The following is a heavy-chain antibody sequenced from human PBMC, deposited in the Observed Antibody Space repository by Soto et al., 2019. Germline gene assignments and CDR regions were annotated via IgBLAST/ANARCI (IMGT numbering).Heavy chain of an antibody. D-gene: IGHD3-10*01. CDR3: ARHPSVGWFDP. CDR2: IYHSGST. V-gene: IGHV4-30-2*01. J-gene: IGHJ5*02. CDR1: GGSISSGGYS. Sequence: SETLSLTCAVSGGSISSGGYSWSWIRQPPGKGLEWIGYIYHSGSTYYNPSLKSRVTISVDRSKNQFSLKLSSVTAADTAVYYCARHPSVGWFDPWGQGTLVTVSS.